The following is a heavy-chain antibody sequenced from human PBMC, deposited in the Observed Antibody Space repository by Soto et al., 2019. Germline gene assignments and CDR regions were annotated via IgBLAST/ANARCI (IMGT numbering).Heavy chain of an antibody. D-gene: IGHD2-21*02. J-gene: IGHJ4*02. CDR1: AFPFTNAW. CDR3: AAACGGGDCYPI. CDR2: IKGKADGETT. Sequence: EVQLVESGGGLVKPGGSLRLSCVASAFPFTNAWMAWVRQSPGKGLEWVGRIKGKADGETTDYPAPVKGRFTISRDESKNTLYLQLNSLKTEDTGVYYCAAACGGGDCYPIWGQGTLVTVSS. V-gene: IGHV3-15*01.